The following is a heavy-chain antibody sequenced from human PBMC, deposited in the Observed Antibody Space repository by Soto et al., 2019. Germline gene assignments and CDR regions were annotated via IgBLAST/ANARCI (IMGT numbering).Heavy chain of an antibody. Sequence: ASVKVSWKAAGYAFTAYFIHWGRQAPGQGLEWMGWINPNSGGTNYAQNFQGWVTMTRDTSISTAYMELSRLRSDDTAVYFCARNNDDYSLHFYGMDVWGQGTTVTVSS. D-gene: IGHD3-16*01. CDR3: ARNNDDYSLHFYGMDV. CDR2: INPNSGGT. V-gene: IGHV1-2*04. CDR1: GYAFTAYF. J-gene: IGHJ6*02.